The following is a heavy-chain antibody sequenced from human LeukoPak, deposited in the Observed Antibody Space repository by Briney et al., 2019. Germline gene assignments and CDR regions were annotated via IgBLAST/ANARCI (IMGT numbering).Heavy chain of an antibody. V-gene: IGHV3-23*01. J-gene: IGHJ4*02. Sequence: GGSLRLSCAASGFTFSNNAMSWVRPAPGKGLEWVSATCTSGGTAYYADSVKGRFTISRDNSKNTLYLQMDSLRADDTAVYYCARYIWSYYYPPALDLGGQGTLVTVSS. CDR2: TCTSGGTA. CDR3: ARYIWSYYYPPALDL. D-gene: IGHD1-26*01. CDR1: GFTFSNNA.